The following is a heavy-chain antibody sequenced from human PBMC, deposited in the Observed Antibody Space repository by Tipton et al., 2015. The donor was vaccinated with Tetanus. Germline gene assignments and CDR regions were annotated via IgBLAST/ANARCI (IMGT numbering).Heavy chain of an antibody. Sequence: QLVQSGAEVKKPGASVKVSCKASGYTFTSYGISWVRQAPGQGLEWMGWISAYNGNTNYAQKLQGRVTMTTDTSTGTAYMELRSLRSDDTAVYYWAGVRYSYGFGGYFFGLDVWGQGATVTVSS. CDR3: AGVRYSYGFGGYFFGLDV. J-gene: IGHJ6*02. CDR2: ISAYNGNT. D-gene: IGHD5-18*01. V-gene: IGHV1-18*04. CDR1: GYTFTSYG.